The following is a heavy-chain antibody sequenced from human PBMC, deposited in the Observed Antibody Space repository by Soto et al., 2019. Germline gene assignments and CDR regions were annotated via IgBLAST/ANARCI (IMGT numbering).Heavy chain of an antibody. CDR3: ARDRHCISTSCRYYYYYGMDV. V-gene: IGHV1-69*13. D-gene: IGHD2-2*01. CDR2: IIPIFGTA. J-gene: IGHJ6*02. CDR1: GYTFTSYG. Sequence: SVKVSCKTSGYTFTSYGIAWVRQAPGQGLEWMGGIIPIFGTANYAQKFQGRVTITADESTSTAYMELSSLRSEDTAVYYCARDRHCISTSCRYYYYYGMDVWGQGTTVTVSS.